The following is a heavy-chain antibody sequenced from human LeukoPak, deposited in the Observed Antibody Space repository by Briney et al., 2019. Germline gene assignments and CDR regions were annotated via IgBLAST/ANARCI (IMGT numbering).Heavy chain of an antibody. D-gene: IGHD5-18*01. CDR1: GFTFSSYG. CDR2: IWYDGSNK. J-gene: IGHJ5*02. Sequence: GGSLRLSCAASGFTFSSYGMHWVRQAPGKGLEWVAVIWYDGSNKYYADSVKGRFTISRDNAKNSLYLQMNSLRAEDTAVYYCARDSPLDTAMRAWGQGTLVTVSS. V-gene: IGHV3-33*01. CDR3: ARDSPLDTAMRA.